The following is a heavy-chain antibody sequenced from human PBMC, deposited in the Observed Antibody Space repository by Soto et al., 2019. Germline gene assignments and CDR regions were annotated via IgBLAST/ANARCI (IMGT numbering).Heavy chain of an antibody. J-gene: IGHJ3*02. Sequence: SVKVSCKASGGTFSSYTISWVRQAPGQGLEWMGRIIPILGIANYAQKFQGRVTITADKSTSTAYMELSSLRSEDTAVYYCARVVPAAISDAFDIWGQGTMVTVSS. CDR3: ARVVPAAISDAFDI. CDR1: GGTFSSYT. CDR2: IIPILGIA. D-gene: IGHD2-2*01. V-gene: IGHV1-69*02.